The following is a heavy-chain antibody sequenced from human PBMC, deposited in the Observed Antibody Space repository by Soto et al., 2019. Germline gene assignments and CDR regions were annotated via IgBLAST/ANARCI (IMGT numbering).Heavy chain of an antibody. J-gene: IGHJ6*02. CDR2: TIPMFGTP. Sequence: SVKVACKASGGTFSKYAFSWVRQAPGQGLEWLGGTIPMFGTPNYAQKFQGRVAISADESTATVYMELTNVDPEDTATYYCARAAYGDYLLGMDVWGQGTTVTVSS. CDR3: ARAAYGDYLLGMDV. V-gene: IGHV1-69*13. CDR1: GGTFSKYA. D-gene: IGHD4-17*01.